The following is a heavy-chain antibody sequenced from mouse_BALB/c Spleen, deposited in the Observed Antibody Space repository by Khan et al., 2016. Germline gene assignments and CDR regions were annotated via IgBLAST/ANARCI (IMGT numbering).Heavy chain of an antibody. Sequence: QIQLVQSGPELKKPGETVKISCKAPGYTFTNSGMNWVQQAPGKGLKWVGWINTYTGEPTYADDFKGRFAFSLETSASTAYLQINNLKNEDMTTYFGGSGARFTTGWHSDVWGAGTTGTVSS. CDR3: GSGARFTTGWHSDV. CDR1: GYTFTNSG. J-gene: IGHJ1*01. CDR2: INTYTGEP. D-gene: IGHD2-12*01. V-gene: IGHV9-1*02.